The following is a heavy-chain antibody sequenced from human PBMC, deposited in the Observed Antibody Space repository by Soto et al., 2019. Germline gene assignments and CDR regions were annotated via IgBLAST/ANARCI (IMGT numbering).Heavy chain of an antibody. V-gene: IGHV3-15*01. CDR1: GFTFRNAW. D-gene: IGHD5-18*01. CDR3: TTDLGDTATAPTPYYYDMDI. Sequence: LRLSCAASGFTFRNAWMSWVRQATGKGLEWVGRIKSKTDGGTTDYAAPVKGRFTISRDDSKNTLYLQMNSLKTEDTTVYHCTTDLGDTATAPTPYYYDMDIWGQGTTVTISS. J-gene: IGHJ6*02. CDR2: IKSKTDGGTT.